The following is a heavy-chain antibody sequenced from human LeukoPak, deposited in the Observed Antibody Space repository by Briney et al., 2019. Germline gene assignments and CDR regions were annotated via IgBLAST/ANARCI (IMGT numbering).Heavy chain of an antibody. V-gene: IGHV3-30-3*01. D-gene: IGHD6-13*01. J-gene: IGHJ6*02. CDR3: ASPTYSSSFYYYYGMDV. CDR2: ISYDGSNK. CDR1: GFTFSSYA. Sequence: GGSLRLSCAASGFTFSSYAMHWVRQAPGKGLEWVAFISYDGSNKYYADSVKGRFTISRDNSENTLYLQMNSLRAEDTAVYYCASPTYSSSFYYYYGMDVWGQGTTVTVSS.